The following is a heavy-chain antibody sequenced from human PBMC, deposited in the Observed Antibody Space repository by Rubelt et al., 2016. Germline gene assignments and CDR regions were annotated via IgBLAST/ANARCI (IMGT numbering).Heavy chain of an antibody. Sequence: SLRLSCAASGFTFSTYAMGWVRQAPGKGLAWVSAISGSGGCIYYADSVKGRFTISRDSFKNTVYLQMNSLRAEDTAVYYCARKTDSSPRGDYWGQGTLVTVSS. CDR3: ARKTDSSPRGDY. CDR2: ISGSGGCI. D-gene: IGHD4-11*01. CDR1: GFTFSTYA. V-gene: IGHV3-23*01. J-gene: IGHJ4*02.